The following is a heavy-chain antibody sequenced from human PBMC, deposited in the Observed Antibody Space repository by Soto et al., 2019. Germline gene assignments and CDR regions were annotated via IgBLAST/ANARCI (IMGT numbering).Heavy chain of an antibody. CDR3: ARDWGYCSGGSCYFNYGMDV. Sequence: GSRRLSWPAARFTFSGYERNRVRQAPGKGLEWVSYISSSGSTIYYADSVKGRFTISRDNAKNSLYLQMNSLRAEDTAVYYCARDWGYCSGGSCYFNYGMDVWGQGTTVTVSS. CDR1: RFTFSGYE. D-gene: IGHD2-15*01. CDR2: ISSSGSTI. V-gene: IGHV3-48*03. J-gene: IGHJ6*02.